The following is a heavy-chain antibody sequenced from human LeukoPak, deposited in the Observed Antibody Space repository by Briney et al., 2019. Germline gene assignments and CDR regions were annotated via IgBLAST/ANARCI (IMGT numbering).Heavy chain of an antibody. Sequence: ASVKVSCKASGGTFSSYAISWVRQAPGQGLEWMGIINPSGGSTSYAQKFQGRVTMTRDTSTSTVYMELSSLRSEDTAVYYCARDKKATYYFDYWGQGTLVTVSS. V-gene: IGHV1-46*01. CDR2: INPSGGST. CDR1: GGTFSSYA. J-gene: IGHJ4*02. CDR3: ARDKKATYYFDY.